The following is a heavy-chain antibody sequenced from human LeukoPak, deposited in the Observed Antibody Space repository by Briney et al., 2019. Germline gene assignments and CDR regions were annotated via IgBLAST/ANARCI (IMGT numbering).Heavy chain of an antibody. CDR1: GGSISSYY. Sequence: SETLSLTCTVSGGSISSYYWSWIRQPPGKGLEWIGYIYYSGSTNYNPSLKSRVTISVDTSKNQFSLKLSSVTAADTAVYYCARNRGWYFDLWARGTLVTVSS. J-gene: IGHJ2*01. CDR3: ARNRGWYFDL. V-gene: IGHV4-59*01. CDR2: IYYSGST. D-gene: IGHD1/OR15-1a*01.